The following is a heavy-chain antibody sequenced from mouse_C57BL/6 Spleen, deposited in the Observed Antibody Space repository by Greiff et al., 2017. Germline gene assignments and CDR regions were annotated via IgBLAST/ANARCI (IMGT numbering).Heavy chain of an antibody. CDR3: ASLDSSGSYYAMDY. V-gene: IGHV1-72*01. CDR1: GYTFTSYW. Sequence: QVQLQQPGAELVKPGASVKLSCKASGYTFTSYWMHWVKQRPGRGLEWIGRIDPNSGGTKYNEKFKSKATLTVDKPSSTAYMQLSSLTSEDSAVYYCASLDSSGSYYAMDYWGQGTSVTVSS. CDR2: IDPNSGGT. D-gene: IGHD3-2*02. J-gene: IGHJ4*01.